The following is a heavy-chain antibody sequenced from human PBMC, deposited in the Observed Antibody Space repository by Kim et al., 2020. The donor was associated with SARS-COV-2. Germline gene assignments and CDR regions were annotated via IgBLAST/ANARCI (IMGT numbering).Heavy chain of an antibody. CDR1: GGSISSSSYY. Sequence: SETLSLTCTVSGGSISSSSYYWGWIRQPPGKGLEWIGSIYYSGSTYYNPSLKSRVTISVDTSKNQFSLKLSSVTAADTAVYYCARDSWTVVRQSGYYYYGMDVWGQGTTVTVSS. CDR2: IYYSGST. D-gene: IGHD2-15*01. V-gene: IGHV4-39*07. CDR3: ARDSWTVVRQSGYYYYGMDV. J-gene: IGHJ6*02.